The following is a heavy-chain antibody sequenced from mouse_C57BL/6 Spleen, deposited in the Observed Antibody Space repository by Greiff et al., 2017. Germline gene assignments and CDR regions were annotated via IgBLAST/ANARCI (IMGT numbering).Heavy chain of an antibody. J-gene: IGHJ3*01. CDR3: ERWVYDYDGFAY. V-gene: IGHV1-55*01. CDR1: GYTFTSYW. D-gene: IGHD2-4*01. Sequence: QVQLQQPGAELVKPGASVKMSCKASGYTFTSYWITWVQQRPGHGLEWIGDIYPGSGSTNYNEKFKGKATLTVDTSSSTAYMQLSSLTSEDSAVEYYERWVYDYDGFAYWGQGTLVTVSA. CDR2: IYPGSGST.